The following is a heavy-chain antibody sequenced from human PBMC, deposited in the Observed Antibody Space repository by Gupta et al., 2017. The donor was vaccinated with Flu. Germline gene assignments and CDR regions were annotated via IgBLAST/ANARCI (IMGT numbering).Heavy chain of an antibody. V-gene: IGHV3-23*01. CDR2: ISGSGGST. CDR3: AKVKDGLRFLEWLFDY. Sequence: PGKGLEWVSAISGSGGSTYYADSVKGRFTISRDNSKNTLYLQMNSLRAEDTAVYYCAKVKDGLRFLEWLFDYWGQGTLVTVSS. D-gene: IGHD3-3*01. J-gene: IGHJ4*02.